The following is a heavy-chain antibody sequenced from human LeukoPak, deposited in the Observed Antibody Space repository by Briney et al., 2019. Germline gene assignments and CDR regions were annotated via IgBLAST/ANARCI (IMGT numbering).Heavy chain of an antibody. CDR2: ISSNGAYT. V-gene: IGHV3-64D*06. J-gene: IGHJ3*02. Sequence: AGGSLRLSCSASGFTFSSYGLHWVRQAPGKGLEYVSAISSNGAYTYYADSVKGRFTISRDNSENSLYLQMSSPRVADTAAYYCSRGRGFDIWGQGTMVTVSS. CDR3: SRGRGFDI. CDR1: GFTFSSYG. D-gene: IGHD3-16*01.